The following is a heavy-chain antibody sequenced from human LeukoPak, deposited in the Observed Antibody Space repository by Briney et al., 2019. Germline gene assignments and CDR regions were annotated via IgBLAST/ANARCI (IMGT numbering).Heavy chain of an antibody. V-gene: IGHV3-30*18. CDR3: AKEGIAAAGDRDYYYGMDV. D-gene: IGHD6-13*01. CDR1: GFTFSSYG. J-gene: IGHJ6*02. CDR2: ISYDGSNK. Sequence: GGSLRLSCAASGFTFSSYGMHWVRQAPGKGLEWVAVISYDGSNKYYADSVKGRFTISRDNSKNTLYLQMNSLRAEDTAVYYCAKEGIAAAGDRDYYYGMDVWGQGTTVTVPS.